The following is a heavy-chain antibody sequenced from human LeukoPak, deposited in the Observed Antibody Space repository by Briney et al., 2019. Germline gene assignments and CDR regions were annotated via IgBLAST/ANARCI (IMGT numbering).Heavy chain of an antibody. CDR3: ARFVEGTTLYYFDY. Sequence: SEILSLTCAVSGGSFSNFYWSWIRQAPGKGLEWIGEITRYGNTNYNPFLKSRVTISRDTSRNQFSLTLRSVTAADTAVYYCARFVEGTTLYYFDYWGQGTLVTVSS. V-gene: IGHV4-34*01. CDR2: ITRYGNT. D-gene: IGHD4-17*01. CDR1: GGSFSNFY. J-gene: IGHJ4*02.